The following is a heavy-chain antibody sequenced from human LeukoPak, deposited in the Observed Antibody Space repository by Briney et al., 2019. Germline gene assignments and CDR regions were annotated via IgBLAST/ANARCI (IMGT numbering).Heavy chain of an antibody. V-gene: IGHV3-53*01. Sequence: GSPRLSCAASGFTVSTNYMNWVRQAPGKGLEWVSILYSGSSTYYADSVEGRFIVSRDSSKSTLSLQMNDLRAEDTAVYYCARVGDHFHWYLDLWGRGTLVTVSS. D-gene: IGHD3-3*02. CDR1: GFTVSTNY. CDR3: ARVGDHFHWYLDL. J-gene: IGHJ2*01. CDR2: LYSGSST.